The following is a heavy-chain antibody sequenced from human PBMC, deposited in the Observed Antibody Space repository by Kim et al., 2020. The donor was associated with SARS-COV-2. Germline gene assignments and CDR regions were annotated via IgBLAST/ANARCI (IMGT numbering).Heavy chain of an antibody. CDR1: GFTFSSYA. J-gene: IGHJ1*01. CDR3: AKRGIAVAVTPAVYAKYFQH. V-gene: IGHV3-23*01. D-gene: IGHD6-19*01. CDR2: ISGSGGST. Sequence: GGSLRLSCAASGFTFSSYAMSWVRQAPGKGLEWVSAISGSGGSTYYADSVKGRFTISRDNSKNTLYLQMNSLRAEDTAVYYCAKRGIAVAVTPAVYAKYFQHWGQGTLVTVSS.